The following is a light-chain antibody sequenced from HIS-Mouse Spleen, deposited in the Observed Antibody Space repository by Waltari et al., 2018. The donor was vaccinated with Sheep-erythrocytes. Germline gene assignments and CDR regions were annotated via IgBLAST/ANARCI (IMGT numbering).Light chain of an antibody. V-gene: IGKV1-5*03. J-gene: IGKJ4*01. CDR2: KAS. CDR3: QQYNSYPLT. CDR1: QSISSW. Sequence: DIQMTQSPSTLSASVGDRVTITCRASQSISSWLAWYQQKTGKAPKLLIYKASSLESGVPSRFSGSGSRTEFTLTISSLQPDDFATYYCQQYNSYPLTFGGGTKVEIK.